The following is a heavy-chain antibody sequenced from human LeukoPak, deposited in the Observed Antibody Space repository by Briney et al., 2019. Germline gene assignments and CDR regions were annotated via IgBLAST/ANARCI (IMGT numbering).Heavy chain of an antibody. CDR2: IFHSGSS. Sequence: TLSLTCAVSGDSIGSGDYSWSWIRQPSGKGLEWIGYIFHSGSSYYNPSLKSRVTISVDKSKNQFSLRLTSVTAADTAVYYCARELWFVNAPGSWFDPWGQGTLVTVSS. D-gene: IGHD3-10*01. V-gene: IGHV4-30-2*01. CDR3: ARELWFVNAPGSWFDP. J-gene: IGHJ5*02. CDR1: GDSIGSGDYS.